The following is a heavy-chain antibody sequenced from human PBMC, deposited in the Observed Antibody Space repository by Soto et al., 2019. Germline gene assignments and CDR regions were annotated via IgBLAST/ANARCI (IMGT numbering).Heavy chain of an antibody. J-gene: IGHJ4*02. D-gene: IGHD3-16*01. V-gene: IGHV1-58*01. CDR3: AAARGDLSPYYFDY. CDR2: IVVGSGNT. CDR1: GFSFTTSA. Sequence: SVKVSCKASGFSFTTSALQWVRQVRGQRLEWIGWIVVGSGNTNFAQKFKERVTITRDMSTSTSYMELSSLRSEDTAVYYCAAARGDLSPYYFDYWGQRTLVTVSS.